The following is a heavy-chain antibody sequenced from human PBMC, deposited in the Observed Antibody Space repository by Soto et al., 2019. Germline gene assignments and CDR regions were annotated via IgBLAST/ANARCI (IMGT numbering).Heavy chain of an antibody. CDR1: GFTFSSYA. CDR2: ISGSGGST. J-gene: IGHJ3*02. D-gene: IGHD3-16*01. Sequence: PGGSLRLSCAASGFTFSSYAMSWVLQAPGKGLEWVSAISGSGGSTYYADSVKGRFTISRDNSKNTLYLQMNSLRAEDTAVYYCAKAFFGIPGAFDIWGQGTMVTVSS. V-gene: IGHV3-23*01. CDR3: AKAFFGIPGAFDI.